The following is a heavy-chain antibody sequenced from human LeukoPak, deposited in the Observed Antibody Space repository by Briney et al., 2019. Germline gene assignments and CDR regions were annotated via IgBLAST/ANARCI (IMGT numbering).Heavy chain of an antibody. CDR2: ISSSSSYI. CDR3: ARVIAAAGIDF. CDR1: GFTFSSYS. D-gene: IGHD6-13*01. Sequence: GESLRLSCAVSGFTFSSYSMNWVRQAPGKGLEWVSSISSSSSYIYYADSVKGRFTISRDNAKNSLYLQMNSLRAEGTAVYYCARVIAAAGIDFWGQETLDTVSS. V-gene: IGHV3-21*01. J-gene: IGHJ4*02.